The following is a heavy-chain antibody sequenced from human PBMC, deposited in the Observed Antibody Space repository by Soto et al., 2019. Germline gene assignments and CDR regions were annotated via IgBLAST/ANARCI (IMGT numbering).Heavy chain of an antibody. D-gene: IGHD4-17*01. J-gene: IGHJ4*02. CDR1: GFTFSNYW. CDR2: VNSEGSDT. V-gene: IGHV3-74*03. CDR3: ASLRRWHPFDL. Sequence: EVLLVESGGGLVQPGGSLRLSCAASGFTFSNYWMHWVRRAPGQGLVWVARVNSEGSDTMYADSVKGRFTISRDNAKNTLYLQMNGLRAEDTAVYYCASLRRWHPFDLWGQGTLVTFSS.